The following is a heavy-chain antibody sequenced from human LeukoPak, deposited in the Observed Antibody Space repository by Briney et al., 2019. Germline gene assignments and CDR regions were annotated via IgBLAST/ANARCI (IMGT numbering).Heavy chain of an antibody. CDR1: GYTLTELS. V-gene: IGHV1-24*01. J-gene: IGHJ4*02. CDR3: ATERYFDWLFLMDY. D-gene: IGHD3-9*01. Sequence: GASVKVSCKVSGYTLTELSMHWVRPAPGKGLEWMGGFDPEDGETIYAQKFQGRVTMTEDTSTDTAYMELSSLRSEDTAVYYCATERYFDWLFLMDYWGQGTLVTVSS. CDR2: FDPEDGET.